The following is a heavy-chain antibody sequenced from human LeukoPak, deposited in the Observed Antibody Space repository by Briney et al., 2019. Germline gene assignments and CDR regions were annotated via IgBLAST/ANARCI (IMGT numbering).Heavy chain of an antibody. CDR2: ISAYNGNT. CDR1: GYTFTSYG. V-gene: IGHV1-18*01. CDR3: ARDFENYYGSGSYYKAPWFDP. J-gene: IGHJ5*02. Sequence: ASVKVSCKASGYTFTSYGISWVRQAPGQGLEWMGWISAYNGNTNYAQKLQGRVTMTTDTSTSTAYMELRSPRSDDTAVYYCARDFENYYGSGSYYKAPWFDPWGQGTLVTVSS. D-gene: IGHD3-10*01.